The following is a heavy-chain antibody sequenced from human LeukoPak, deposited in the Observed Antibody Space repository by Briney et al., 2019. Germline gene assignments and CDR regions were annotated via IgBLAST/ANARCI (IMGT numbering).Heavy chain of an antibody. CDR2: IKQDGSEK. CDR3: AREGPWDHDAFDI. D-gene: IGHD1-26*01. V-gene: IGHV3-7*01. Sequence: GGSLRLTCAASGFTFSSYWMSWVRQAPGKGLEWVANIKQDGSEKYYVDSVKGRFTISRDNAKNSLYLQMNSLRAEDTAVYYCAREGPWDHDAFDIWGQGTMVTVSS. CDR1: GFTFSSYW. J-gene: IGHJ3*02.